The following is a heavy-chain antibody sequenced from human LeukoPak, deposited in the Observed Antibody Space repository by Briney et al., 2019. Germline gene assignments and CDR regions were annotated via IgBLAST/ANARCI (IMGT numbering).Heavy chain of an antibody. CDR2: INHSGST. Sequence: SETLSLTCAVYGGSFSGYYWSWIRQPPGKGLEWIGEINHSGSTNYNPSLKSRVTISVDTSKNQFSLKLSSVTAADTAVYYCARGLGPPHYAFWSGYVAFDIWGQGTMATVSS. CDR3: ARGLGPPHYAFWSGYVAFDI. J-gene: IGHJ3*02. CDR1: GGSFSGYY. V-gene: IGHV4-34*01. D-gene: IGHD3-3*01.